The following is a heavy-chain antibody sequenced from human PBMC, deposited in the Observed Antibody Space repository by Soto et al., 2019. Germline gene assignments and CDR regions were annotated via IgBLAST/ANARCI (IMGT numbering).Heavy chain of an antibody. Sequence: PSETLSLTCAVYGGSFSGHYWNWIRQPPGKGLEWIGEINHSGSINYNPSLKIRVTISVDTSKNQFSLQLNSVTPEDTAVYYCARDRCSSTSCHHRGNNWFDPWGQGTLVTVSS. D-gene: IGHD2-2*01. CDR2: INHSGSI. CDR3: ARDRCSSTSCHHRGNNWFDP. CDR1: GGSFSGHY. J-gene: IGHJ5*02. V-gene: IGHV4-34*01.